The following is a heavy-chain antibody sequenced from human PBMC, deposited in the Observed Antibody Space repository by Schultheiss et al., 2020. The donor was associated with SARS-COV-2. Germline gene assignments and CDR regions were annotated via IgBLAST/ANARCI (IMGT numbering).Heavy chain of an antibody. CDR3: AKVDGSYRV. V-gene: IGHV3-7*03. D-gene: IGHD1-26*01. Sequence: GGSLRLSCAASGFTFSSYSMNWVRQAPGKGLEWVANIKQDGSEKYYVDSVKGRFTISRDNAKNSLYLQMNSLRAEDTAVYYCAKVDGSYRVWGQGTTVTVSS. CDR1: GFTFSSYS. J-gene: IGHJ6*02. CDR2: IKQDGSEK.